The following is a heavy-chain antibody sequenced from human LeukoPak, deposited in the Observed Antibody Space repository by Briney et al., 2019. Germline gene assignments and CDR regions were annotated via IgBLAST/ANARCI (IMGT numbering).Heavy chain of an antibody. CDR1: GGSFSGYY. CDR3: ATESIAAVGTGGFDY. D-gene: IGHD6-13*01. Sequence: SETLSLTCAVYGGSFSGYYWSWIRQPPGKGLEWIGEINHSGSTNYNPSLKSRVTISVDTSKNQFSLKLSSVTAADTAVYYCATESIAAVGTGGFDYWGQGTLVTVSS. CDR2: INHSGST. V-gene: IGHV4-34*01. J-gene: IGHJ4*02.